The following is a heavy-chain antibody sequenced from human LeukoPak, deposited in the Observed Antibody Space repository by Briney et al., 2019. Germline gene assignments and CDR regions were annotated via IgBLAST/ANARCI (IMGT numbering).Heavy chain of an antibody. V-gene: IGHV3-33*08. CDR3: ARGDYYYSMDV. CDR1: GFTFSSYS. J-gene: IGHJ6*02. Sequence: PGGSLRLSCAASGFTFSSYSMNWVRQAPGKGLEWVAVIWYDGSNKYYADSVKGRFTISRDNSKNTLYLQMNSLRAEDTAVYYCARGDYYYSMDVWGQGTTVTVSS. CDR2: IWYDGSNK.